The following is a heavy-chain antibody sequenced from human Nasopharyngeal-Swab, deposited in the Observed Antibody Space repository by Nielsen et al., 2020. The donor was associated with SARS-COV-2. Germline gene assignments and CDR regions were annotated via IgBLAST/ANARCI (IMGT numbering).Heavy chain of an antibody. D-gene: IGHD3-9*01. CDR3: ARDVTGYLQCDS. V-gene: IGHV4-38-2*02. CDR2: MYHSGTT. CDR1: GYSIRSDSY. Sequence: SETLSLTCTVSGYSIRSDSYWGWIRQPPGKGLEWIGYMYHSGTTYYNPSLKSQVTISRDTSKNQLSLTLTSVTAADTGVYYRARDVTGYLQCDSWGRGSLVTVSS. J-gene: IGHJ4*02.